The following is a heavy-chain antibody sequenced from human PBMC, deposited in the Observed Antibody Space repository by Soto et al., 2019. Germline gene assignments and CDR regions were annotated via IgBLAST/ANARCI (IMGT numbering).Heavy chain of an antibody. CDR1: GGSISSYY. CDR2: IYYSGST. CDR3: ARGVVVVVAATRNYYYGMDV. D-gene: IGHD2-15*01. Sequence: SETLSLTCTVSGGSISSYYWSWIRQPPGKGLEWIGYIYYSGSTNYNPSLKSRVTISVDTSKNQFSLKLSSVTAADTAVYYCARGVVVVVAATRNYYYGMDVWGQGTTVTV. J-gene: IGHJ6*02. V-gene: IGHV4-59*01.